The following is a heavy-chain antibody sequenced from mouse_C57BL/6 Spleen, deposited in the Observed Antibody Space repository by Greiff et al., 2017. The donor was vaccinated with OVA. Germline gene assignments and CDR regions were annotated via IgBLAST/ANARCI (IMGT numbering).Heavy chain of an antibody. CDR1: GYTFTDYY. J-gene: IGHJ1*03. D-gene: IGHD1-1*01. Sequence: VQLKQSGPVLVKPGASVKMSCKASGYTFTDYYMNWVKQSHGKRLEWIGVINPYNGGTSYNQKFKGKATLTVDKSASTAYMELNSLTSADSAVYYCARYYGSSYGYWYFDVWGTGTTVTVSS. V-gene: IGHV1-19*01. CDR3: ARYYGSSYGYWYFDV. CDR2: INPYNGGT.